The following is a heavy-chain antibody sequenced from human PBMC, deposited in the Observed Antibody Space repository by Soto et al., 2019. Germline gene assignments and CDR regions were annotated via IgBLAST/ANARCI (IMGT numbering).Heavy chain of an antibody. CDR2: ISGHDGNT. V-gene: IGHV1-18*01. D-gene: IGHD2-2*01. J-gene: IGHJ4*02. CDR3: AREYCSSASCYGPDF. CDR1: GYRLTSYG. Sequence: QVQLVQSGAEVRMPGASVKVSCKASGYRLTSYGISWVRQAPGQGLEWMGWISGHDGNTKYTQKVQGRVTVTTDTSTSTAYMDLRSLRSDDTAVYYCAREYCSSASCYGPDFWGQGTLVTVSS.